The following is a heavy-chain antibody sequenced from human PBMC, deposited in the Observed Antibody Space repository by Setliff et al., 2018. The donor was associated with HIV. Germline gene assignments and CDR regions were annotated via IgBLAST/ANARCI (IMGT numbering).Heavy chain of an antibody. J-gene: IGHJ4*02. V-gene: IGHV4-34*01. Sequence: SETLSLTCAVYGGSLSDDYWSWIRQPPGKGLEWIGEINHRGLSNFNPSLKSRVSISVDTSKNQFSLKLSSVTAADTAVYYCARDGPQTYGDYERYYFDYWGQGTLVTVSS. CDR1: GGSLSDDY. CDR2: INHRGLS. CDR3: ARDGPQTYGDYERYYFDY. D-gene: IGHD4-17*01.